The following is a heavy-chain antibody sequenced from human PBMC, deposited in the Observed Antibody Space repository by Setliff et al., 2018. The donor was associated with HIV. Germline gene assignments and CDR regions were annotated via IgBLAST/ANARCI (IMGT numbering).Heavy chain of an antibody. Sequence: SETLSLTCTVSGGSISSSSYYWGWIRQPPGKGLEWIESIYYTGSTYYNPSLKSRVTMSVDTSKNQFSLRLSSVTAADTAVYYCARGPEYGDYWGQGTLVTVSS. D-gene: IGHD6-6*01. J-gene: IGHJ4*02. CDR2: IYYTGST. V-gene: IGHV4-39*07. CDR3: ARGPEYGDY. CDR1: GGSISSSSYY.